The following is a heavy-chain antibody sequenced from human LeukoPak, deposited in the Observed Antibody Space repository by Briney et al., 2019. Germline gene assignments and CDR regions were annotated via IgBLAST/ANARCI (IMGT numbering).Heavy chain of an antibody. D-gene: IGHD3-3*01. CDR1: GGTFSSYA. CDR2: IIPIFGTA. V-gene: IGHV1-69*01. CDR3: ARDLADFWSGYLLDP. Sequence: SVKVSCKASGGTFSSYAISWVRQAPGQGLEWMGGIIPIFGTANYAQKFQGRVTITADESTSTAYMELSSLRSEDTALYYCARDLADFWSGYLLDPWGQGTLVTVSS. J-gene: IGHJ5*02.